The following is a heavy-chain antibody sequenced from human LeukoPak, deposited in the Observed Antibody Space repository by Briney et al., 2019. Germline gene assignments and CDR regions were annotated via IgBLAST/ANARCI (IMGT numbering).Heavy chain of an antibody. J-gene: IGHJ4*02. Sequence: ASVKVSCKASGYTFIDYYVHWVRQAPGQGLEWMGWINPNAGGTNYAQKFQGRVTMAWDTSITTTYVELSRLTSNDTAVYYCARAHTTGWYWGQGTQVTASS. CDR1: GYTFIDYY. CDR3: ARAHTTGWY. CDR2: INPNAGGT. D-gene: IGHD6-19*01. V-gene: IGHV1-2*02.